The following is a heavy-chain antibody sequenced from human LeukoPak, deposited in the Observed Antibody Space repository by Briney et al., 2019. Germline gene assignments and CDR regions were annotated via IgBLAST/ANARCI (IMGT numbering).Heavy chain of an antibody. V-gene: IGHV3-23*01. D-gene: IGHD6-19*01. CDR1: GFTFSSYA. CDR3: AKDEFAAVALN. Sequence: GGSLRLSCAASGFTFSSYAMSWVRQAPGKGLEWVSAISGSGGSTYYADFVKGRFAISRDNSKNTLYLQMNSLRAEDTAVYYCAKDEFAAVALNWGQGTLVTVSS. CDR2: ISGSGGST. J-gene: IGHJ4*02.